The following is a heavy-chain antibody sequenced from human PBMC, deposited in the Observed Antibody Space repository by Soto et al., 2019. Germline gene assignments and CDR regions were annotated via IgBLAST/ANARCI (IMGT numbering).Heavy chain of an antibody. CDR1: GFTFTDFY. J-gene: IGHJ4*02. D-gene: IGHD4-4*01. Sequence: EVQLVQSGGGLVQPGGSLGLSCVGSGFTFTDFYMNWVRQAPGKGLEWVANIRPDGTETNYVESVRGRFTTSRDNAKNPLFLQMNSLRADDTALYYCAGRGGHDYNYWGQGILVTLSS. CDR3: AGRGGHDYNY. CDR2: IRPDGTET. V-gene: IGHV3-7*03.